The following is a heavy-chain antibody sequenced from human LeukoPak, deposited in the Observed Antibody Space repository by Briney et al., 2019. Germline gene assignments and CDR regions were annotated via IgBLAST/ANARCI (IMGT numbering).Heavy chain of an antibody. CDR2: ISSSSSYI. D-gene: IGHD3-3*01. CDR1: GFTFSIYS. Sequence: GGSLRLSCAASGFTFSIYSMNWVRQAPGKGLEWVSSISSSSSYIYYADSVKGRFTISRDNAKNSLYLQMNSLRAEDTAVYYCARDRRLDYDFWSGLQADYYYCGMDVWGQGTTVTVSS. V-gene: IGHV3-21*01. J-gene: IGHJ6*02. CDR3: ARDRRLDYDFWSGLQADYYYCGMDV.